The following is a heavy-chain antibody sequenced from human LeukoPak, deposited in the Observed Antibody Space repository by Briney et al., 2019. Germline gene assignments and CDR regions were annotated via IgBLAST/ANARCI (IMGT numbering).Heavy chain of an antibody. CDR1: GGSFSGYY. D-gene: IGHD2-15*01. CDR3: ARDTRCSGGSCYSSPFLDY. Sequence: SSETLSLTCAVCGGSFSGYYWSWIRQPPGKGLEWIGSIYYSGSTYYNPSLKSRVTISVDTSENQFSLKLSSVTAADTAVYYCARDTRCSGGSCYSSPFLDYWGQGTLVTVSS. V-gene: IGHV4-34*01. CDR2: IYYSGST. J-gene: IGHJ4*02.